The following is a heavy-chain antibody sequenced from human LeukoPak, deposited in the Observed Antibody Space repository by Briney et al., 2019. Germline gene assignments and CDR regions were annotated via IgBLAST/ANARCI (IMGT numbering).Heavy chain of an antibody. CDR3: ARDLLGYYYDSSGSPGY. J-gene: IGHJ4*02. D-gene: IGHD3-22*01. Sequence: ASVKVSCKASGYTFTGYYMHWVRQAPGQGLEWMGRINPNSGGTNYAQKFQGRVTMTRDTSISTAYMELSRLRSDDTAVYYCARDLLGYYYDSSGSPGYWGQGTLVTVSS. CDR2: INPNSGGT. CDR1: GYTFTGYY. V-gene: IGHV1-2*06.